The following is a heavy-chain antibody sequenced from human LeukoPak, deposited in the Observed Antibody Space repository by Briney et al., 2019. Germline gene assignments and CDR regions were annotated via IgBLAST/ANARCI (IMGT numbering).Heavy chain of an antibody. CDR2: ISGSGGST. CDR3: AKDRGGSSWPYDAFDI. CDR1: GFTFSSYT. V-gene: IGHV3-23*01. D-gene: IGHD6-13*01. J-gene: IGHJ3*02. Sequence: GGSLRLSCAASGFTFSSYTMNWVRQAPGKGLEWVSAISGSGGSTYYADSVKGRFTISRDNSKNTLYLQMNSLRAEDTAVYYCAKDRGGSSWPYDAFDIWGQGTMVTVSS.